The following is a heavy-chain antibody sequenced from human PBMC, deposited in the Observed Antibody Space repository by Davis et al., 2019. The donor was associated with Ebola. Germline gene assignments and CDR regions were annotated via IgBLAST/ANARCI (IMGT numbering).Heavy chain of an antibody. CDR1: GFTFDDYA. CDR3: AKGVRYFDWLKAYYGMDV. D-gene: IGHD3-9*01. J-gene: IGHJ6*02. V-gene: IGHV3-9*01. Sequence: PGGSLRLSCAASGFTFDDYAMHWVRQAPGKGLEWVSGISWNSGSIGYADSVKGRFTISRDNAKNSLYLQMNSLRAEDTALYYCAKGVRYFDWLKAYYGMDVWGQGTTVTVSS. CDR2: ISWNSGSI.